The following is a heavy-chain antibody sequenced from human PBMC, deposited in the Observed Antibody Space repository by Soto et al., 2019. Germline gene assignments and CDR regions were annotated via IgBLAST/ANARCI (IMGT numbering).Heavy chain of an antibody. Sequence: HPGGSLRLSCAASGFRFRTRAMSWVRQAPGKGLEWVASIRPGGDSTYYADSVKGRFAVSRDNSNVTLYLQMDSLRVEDTAIYYCTTHEDGAPWAGGLDSWGQGTLVTVSS. V-gene: IGHV3-23*01. CDR3: TTHEDGAPWAGGLDS. J-gene: IGHJ4*02. D-gene: IGHD1-26*01. CDR1: GFRFRTRA. CDR2: IRPGGDST.